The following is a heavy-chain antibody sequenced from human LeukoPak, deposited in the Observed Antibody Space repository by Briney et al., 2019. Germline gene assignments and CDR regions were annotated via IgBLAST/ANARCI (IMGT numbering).Heavy chain of an antibody. CDR3: ARGMRAVAGPSLYYYYYGMDV. CDR2: INHSGST. Sequence: SETLSLTCAVYGGSFSGYYWSWICQPPGRGLEWIGEINHSGSTNYNPSLKSRVTISVDTSKNQFSLKLSSVTAADTAVYYCARGMRAVAGPSLYYYYYGMDVWGQGTTVTVSS. CDR1: GGSFSGYY. D-gene: IGHD6-19*01. J-gene: IGHJ6*02. V-gene: IGHV4-34*01.